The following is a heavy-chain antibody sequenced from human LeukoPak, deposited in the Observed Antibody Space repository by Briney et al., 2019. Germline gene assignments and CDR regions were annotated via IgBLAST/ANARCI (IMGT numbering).Heavy chain of an antibody. V-gene: IGHV4-59*01. Sequence: SETLSLTCTVSGGSISSYYWSWIRQPPGKGLEWIGYIYYSGSTNYNPSLKSRVTISVDTSKNQFSLKLSSVTAADTAVYYCARSGRGYSYGYSLDYWGQGTLVTVSS. CDR2: IYYSGST. CDR1: GGSISSYY. D-gene: IGHD5-18*01. J-gene: IGHJ4*02. CDR3: ARSGRGYSYGYSLDY.